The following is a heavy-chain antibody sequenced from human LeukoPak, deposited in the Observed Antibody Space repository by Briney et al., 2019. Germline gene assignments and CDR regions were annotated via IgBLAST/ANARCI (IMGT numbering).Heavy chain of an antibody. CDR2: LSGSGITT. CDR1: GFTFSNSA. V-gene: IGHV3-23*01. Sequence: GGSLRLSCAASGFTFSNSAMSWVHQAPGKGQEWVSTLSGSGITTYYADSVKGRFTISRDNSKNTLYLQMNSLRAEDTAVYYCAKGIYSSGWSYFDYWGHGTLVTVSS. D-gene: IGHD6-19*01. J-gene: IGHJ4*01. CDR3: AKGIYSSGWSYFDY.